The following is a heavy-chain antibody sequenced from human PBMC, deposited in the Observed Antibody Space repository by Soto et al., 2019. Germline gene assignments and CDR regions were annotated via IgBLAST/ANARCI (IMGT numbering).Heavy chain of an antibody. CDR2: IYYSGST. CDR3: ARGRDGYYYYYMDV. V-gene: IGHV4-59*01. CDR1: GGSISSYY. Sequence: SETLSLTCTVSGGSISSYYWSWIRQPPGKGLEWIGYIYYSGSTNYNPSLKSRVTISVDTSKNQFSLKLSSVTAADTAVYYCARGRDGYYYYYMDVWGKGTTVTVSS. J-gene: IGHJ6*03.